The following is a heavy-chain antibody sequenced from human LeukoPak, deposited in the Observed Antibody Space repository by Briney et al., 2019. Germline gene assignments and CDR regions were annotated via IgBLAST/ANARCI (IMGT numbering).Heavy chain of an antibody. CDR1: GYTFNSYY. D-gene: IGHD2-15*01. V-gene: IGHV1-46*02. J-gene: IGHJ4*02. CDR2: INPSSGST. Sequence: ASVKVSCKASGYTFNSYYMHWVRQAPGQGLEWMGIINPSSGSTSYAQKFQGRVTMTRDTSTSTVYMELSSLRSEDTAVYYCAREGTLGYCSGGSCYYFDYWGQGTLVTVSS. CDR3: AREGTLGYCSGGSCYYFDY.